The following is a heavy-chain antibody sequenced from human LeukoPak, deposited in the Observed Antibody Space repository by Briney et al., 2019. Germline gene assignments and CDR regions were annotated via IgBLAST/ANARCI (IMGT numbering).Heavy chain of an antibody. CDR2: INHSGST. D-gene: IGHD6-13*01. CDR3: ARVLIYSSSWYPAMSYYMDV. V-gene: IGHV4-34*01. J-gene: IGHJ6*03. Sequence: PSETLSLTCAVYGGSFSGYYWSWIRQPPGKGLEWIGEINHSGSTNYNPSLKSRVTISVDTAKNQFSLKLSSVTAADTAVYYGARVLIYSSSWYPAMSYYMDVWGKGTTVTVSS. CDR1: GGSFSGYY.